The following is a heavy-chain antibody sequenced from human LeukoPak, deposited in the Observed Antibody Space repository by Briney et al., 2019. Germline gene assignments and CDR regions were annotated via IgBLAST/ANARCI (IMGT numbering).Heavy chain of an antibody. CDR1: GFTVSSNY. V-gene: IGHV3-53*01. CDR2: IYSGGST. CDR3: AYSSGYYYSFDY. Sequence: GGSLRLSCAASGFTVSSNYMSWVRQAPGKGLEWVSVIYSGGSTYYADSVKGRFTISRDNSKNTLYLQMNSLRAEDTAVYCCAYSSGYYYSFDYWGQGTLVTVSS. J-gene: IGHJ4*02. D-gene: IGHD3-22*01.